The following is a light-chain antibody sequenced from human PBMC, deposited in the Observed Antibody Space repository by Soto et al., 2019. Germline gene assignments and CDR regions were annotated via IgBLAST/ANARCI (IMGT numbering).Light chain of an antibody. J-gene: IGKJ1*01. CDR1: QNIRSN. V-gene: IGKV3-15*01. CDR3: QQYNNWRT. Sequence: EILMTQSPATLSVSPGERATLSCRASQNIRSNLAWYQQKPGQAPRLLIYGALTRATGIPARFSGSGSGTEFTLTISGLQSEDFAVYYCQQYNNWRTFGQGTMV. CDR2: GAL.